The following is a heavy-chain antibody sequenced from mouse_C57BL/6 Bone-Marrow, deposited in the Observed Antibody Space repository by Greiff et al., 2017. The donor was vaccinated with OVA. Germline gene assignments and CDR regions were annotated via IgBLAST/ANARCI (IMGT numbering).Heavy chain of an antibody. D-gene: IGHD3-2*02. Sequence: QVQLQQPGAELVKPGASVKLSCKASGYTFTSYWMHWVKQRPGQGLEWIGMIHPNSGSTNYNEKFKSKATLTVDKSSSTAYMQLSSLTSEDSAVYYGARGRTAQATWFADWGQGTLVTVSA. CDR3: ARGRTAQATWFAD. V-gene: IGHV1-64*01. J-gene: IGHJ3*01. CDR2: IHPNSGST. CDR1: GYTFTSYW.